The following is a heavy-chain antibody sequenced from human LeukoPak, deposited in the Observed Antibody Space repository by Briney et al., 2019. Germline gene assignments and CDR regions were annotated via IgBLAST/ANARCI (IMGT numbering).Heavy chain of an antibody. CDR1: GGSFSSYY. V-gene: IGHV4-59*06. Sequence: SEAQSLTCTVSGGSFSSYYWSWIRQHPGKGLEWIGYIYYSGSTYYNPSLKSRVTISVDTSKNQFSLKLSSVTAADTAVYYCARAPSPLSITLEYYFDYWGQGTLVTVSS. CDR2: IYYSGST. D-gene: IGHD3-10*01. CDR3: ARAPSPLSITLEYYFDY. J-gene: IGHJ4*02.